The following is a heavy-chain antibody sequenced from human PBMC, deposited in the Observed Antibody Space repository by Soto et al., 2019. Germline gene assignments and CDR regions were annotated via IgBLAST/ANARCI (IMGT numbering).Heavy chain of an antibody. Sequence: EVQMVESGGGLIQPGGSLKLSCAVSGFGVTESETYVSWIRQAPGKGLEGVAAFYRGGRRNYAASVKGRFVISRDKSENSVFLQLNLVRVEDTAVYYCAREVVVGATAKFDRWGQGTMVIVSP. CDR3: AREVVVGATAKFDR. CDR1: GFGVTESETY. J-gene: IGHJ5*02. V-gene: IGHV3-53*03. CDR2: FYRGGRR. D-gene: IGHD2-21*01.